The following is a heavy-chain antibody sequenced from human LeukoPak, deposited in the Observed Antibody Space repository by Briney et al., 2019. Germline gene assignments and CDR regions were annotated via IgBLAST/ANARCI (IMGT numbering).Heavy chain of an antibody. Sequence: ESLKISCKGSGYSFTSYWIGWVRQMPGKGLEWMGIIYPGDSDTRYSPSFQGQVTISADKSISTAYLQWSSLRAPDTAIYYCARQTYYYGSGSSNYGMDVWGQGTTVTVSS. D-gene: IGHD3-10*01. J-gene: IGHJ6*02. CDR1: GYSFTSYW. CDR2: IYPGDSDT. CDR3: ARQTYYYGSGSSNYGMDV. V-gene: IGHV5-51*01.